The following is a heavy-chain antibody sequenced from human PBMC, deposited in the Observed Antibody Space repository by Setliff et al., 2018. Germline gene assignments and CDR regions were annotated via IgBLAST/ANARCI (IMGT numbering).Heavy chain of an antibody. D-gene: IGHD6-19*01. J-gene: IGHJ4*02. V-gene: IGHV1-69*13. CDR3: ARGSVEYIRGWYYFDY. CDR2: IIPIFGSA. Sequence: ASVKVSCKASGGTFNSYAISWVRQAPGQGLEWMGGIIPIFGSANYARKFQGRVTVTADESTSTAYMELSSLRSEDKAVYYCARGSVEYIRGWYYFDYWAQGTLVTVSS. CDR1: GGTFNSYA.